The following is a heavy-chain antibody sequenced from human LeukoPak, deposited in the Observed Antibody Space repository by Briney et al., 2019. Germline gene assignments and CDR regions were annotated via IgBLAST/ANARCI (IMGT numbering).Heavy chain of an antibody. D-gene: IGHD6-13*01. CDR2: IIPIFGTA. CDR3: ARDRGAAAGTRYFDY. J-gene: IGHJ4*02. V-gene: IGHV1-69*05. Sequence: SVKVSCKASGGTFSSYAISWVRQAPGQGLEWMGRIIPIFGTANYAQKFQGRVTITTDESTSTAYMELSSLRSEDTAVYYCARDRGAAAGTRYFDYWGQGTLVTLSS. CDR1: GGTFSSYA.